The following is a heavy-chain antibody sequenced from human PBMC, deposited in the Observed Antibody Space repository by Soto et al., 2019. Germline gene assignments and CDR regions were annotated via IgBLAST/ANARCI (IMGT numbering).Heavy chain of an antibody. V-gene: IGHV3-21*01. Sequence: GGSLRLSCAASGFTFSSYSMNWVRQAPGKGLEWVSSISSSSSYTYYADSVKGRFTISRDNAKNSLYLQMNSLRAEDTAVYYCARAPYYYDSSGYGYWYFDLWGRGTLVTVSS. J-gene: IGHJ2*01. CDR2: ISSSSSYT. CDR1: GFTFSSYS. CDR3: ARAPYYYDSSGYGYWYFDL. D-gene: IGHD3-22*01.